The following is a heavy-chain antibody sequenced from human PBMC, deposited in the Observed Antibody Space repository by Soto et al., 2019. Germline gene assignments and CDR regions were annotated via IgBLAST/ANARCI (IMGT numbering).Heavy chain of an antibody. CDR2: IKHSGSS. V-gene: IGHV4-34*01. J-gene: IGHJ3*02. CDR1: AGSFSHYY. CDR3: ARGGRSAWQVAFES. D-gene: IGHD6-25*01. Sequence: PSETLSLTCAVYAGSFSHYYWNWIRQSPGKGLEWLGKIKHSGSSNYNPSLRSRVSISVDMSKNQFSLRLTSVTAADTAVYYCARGGRSAWQVAFESRGRGKRGTVSS.